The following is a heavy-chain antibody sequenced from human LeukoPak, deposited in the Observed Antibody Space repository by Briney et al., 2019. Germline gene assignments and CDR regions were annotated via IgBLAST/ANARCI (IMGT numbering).Heavy chain of an antibody. V-gene: IGHV3-21*01. Sequence: NTGGSLRLSCAASGFTFSSYSMNWVRQAPGKGLEWVSSISSSSSYIYYADSVKGRFTISRDNAKNSLYLQMNSLRAEDTAVYYCARDQSGLWFGDGEYYFDYWGQGTLVTVSS. CDR3: ARDQSGLWFGDGEYYFDY. D-gene: IGHD3-10*01. J-gene: IGHJ4*02. CDR2: ISSSSSYI. CDR1: GFTFSSYS.